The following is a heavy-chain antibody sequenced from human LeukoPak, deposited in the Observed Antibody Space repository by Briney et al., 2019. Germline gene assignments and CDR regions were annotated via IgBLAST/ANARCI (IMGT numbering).Heavy chain of an antibody. V-gene: IGHV1-69*05. J-gene: IGHJ6*03. D-gene: IGHD3-16*01. CDR3: ARGEGGAGSEYYYYYMDV. CDR1: GGTFSSYA. CDR2: IIPIFGTA. Sequence: SVKVSCKASGGTFSSYAISWVRQAPGQGLEWMGGIIPIFGTANYAQKFQGRVTITTDESTSTAYMELSSLRSEDTAVYYCARGEGGAGSEYYYYYMDVWGKGTTATVSS.